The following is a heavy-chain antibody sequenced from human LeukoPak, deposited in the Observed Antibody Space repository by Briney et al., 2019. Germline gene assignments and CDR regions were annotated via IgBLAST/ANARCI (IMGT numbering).Heavy chain of an antibody. D-gene: IGHD3-22*01. CDR2: ISAYNGNT. Sequence: ASVKVSCKASGYTFTSYGISWVRQAPGQGLEWMGWISAYNGNTNYAQKLQGRVTMTTDTSTSTAYMELRSLRSDDTAVYYCARTKDIYYDSSGYYSYFDYWGQGTLVTVSS. J-gene: IGHJ4*02. V-gene: IGHV1-18*01. CDR1: GYTFTSYG. CDR3: ARTKDIYYDSSGYYSYFDY.